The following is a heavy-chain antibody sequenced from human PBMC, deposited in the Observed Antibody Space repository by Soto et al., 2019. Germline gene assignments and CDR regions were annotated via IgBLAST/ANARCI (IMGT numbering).Heavy chain of an antibody. CDR3: AKWSTYGDYDH. J-gene: IGHJ5*02. CDR2: IISSGGGT. D-gene: IGHD4-17*01. Sequence: GGSLRLSCAASGFTLSSSAMSWVRQAPGKGLEWVSAIISSGGGTFYADSVKGRFTISRDFSENTLFLQMNSLRDEDTAVYYCAKWSTYGDYDHWGQGTLVTVSS. V-gene: IGHV3-23*01. CDR1: GFTLSSSA.